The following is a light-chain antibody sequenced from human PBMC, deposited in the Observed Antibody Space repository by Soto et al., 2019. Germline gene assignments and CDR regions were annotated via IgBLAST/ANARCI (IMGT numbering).Light chain of an antibody. CDR3: QQRSNWPPPIT. V-gene: IGKV3-11*01. J-gene: IGKJ5*01. CDR2: DAS. CDR1: QSVSSY. Sequence: EIVLTKSPAAVSVYQGERATISCRASQSVSSYLAWYQQKPGQAPRLLIYDASSRATGIRARFSGSGPGTDFTLTLTSLDPEDFAVYSCQQRSNWPPPITFCQGGRLEI.